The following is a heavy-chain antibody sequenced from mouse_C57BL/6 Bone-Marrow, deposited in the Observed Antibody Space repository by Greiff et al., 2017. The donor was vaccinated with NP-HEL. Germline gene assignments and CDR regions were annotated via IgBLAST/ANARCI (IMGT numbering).Heavy chain of an antibody. V-gene: IGHV5-17*01. D-gene: IGHD1-1*01. J-gene: IGHJ4*01. CDR1: GFTFSDYG. CDR2: ISSGSSTI. CDR3: ARENGSSENAMVY. Sequence: VKLVESGGGLVKPGGSLKLSCAASGFTFSDYGMHWVRQAPEKGLEWVAYISSGSSTIYYADTVKGRFTISRDNAKNTLFLQMTSLRSEDTAMYYCARENGSSENAMVYWGQGTSVTVSS.